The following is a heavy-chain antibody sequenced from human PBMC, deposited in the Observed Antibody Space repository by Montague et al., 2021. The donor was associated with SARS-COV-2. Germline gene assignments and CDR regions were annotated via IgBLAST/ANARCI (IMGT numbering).Heavy chain of an antibody. D-gene: IGHD2-21*01. CDR1: GFTFNHYA. J-gene: IGHJ4*02. V-gene: IGHV3-23*01. CDR2: IGDSGSKT. Sequence: SLRLSCAASGFTFNHYAMSWVRWAPGKGLEWVSAIGDSGSKTHYADSVKGRFTISRDNSKNTLSLEMNSLKVDDTAVYYCAKDPIPGGSNPYYFDFWGQGTLVTIS. CDR3: AKDPIPGGSNPYYFDF.